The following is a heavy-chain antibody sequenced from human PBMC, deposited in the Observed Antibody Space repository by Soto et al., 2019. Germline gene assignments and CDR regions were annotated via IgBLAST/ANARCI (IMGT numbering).Heavy chain of an antibody. CDR2: INHSGST. Sequence: LSLTCAVYGGSSSGYYWTWIRQPPEKGLEWIGEINHSGSTNYNPSLKSRVTISVDTSNNQFSLKLNSVTAADTAVYYCARGLTYNGNWYKWLDPWRQRTLVTVSS. CDR1: GGSSSGYY. D-gene: IGHD5-12*01. CDR3: ARGLTYNGNWYKWLDP. V-gene: IGHV4-34*01. J-gene: IGHJ5*01.